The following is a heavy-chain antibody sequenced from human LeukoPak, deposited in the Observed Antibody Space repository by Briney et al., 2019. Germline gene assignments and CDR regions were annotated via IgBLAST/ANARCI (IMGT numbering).Heavy chain of an antibody. CDR2: ISYDGSNK. J-gene: IGHJ4*02. CDR3: ARGYYDFWSGYWDY. V-gene: IGHV3-30-3*01. Sequence: PGRSLRLSCAASGFTFSSYAMHWVRQAPGKGLEWVAVISYDGSNKYYADSVKGRFTISRDNSKNTLYLQMNSLRAEDTAVYYRARGYYDFWSGYWDYWGQGTLVTVSS. D-gene: IGHD3-3*01. CDR1: GFTFSSYA.